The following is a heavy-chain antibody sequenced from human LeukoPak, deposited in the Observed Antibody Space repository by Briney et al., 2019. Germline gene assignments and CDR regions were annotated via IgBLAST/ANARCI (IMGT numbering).Heavy chain of an antibody. D-gene: IGHD3-22*01. CDR3: ASSHDSSGND. V-gene: IGHV3-7*01. CDR1: GISFSSYW. CDR2: IKYDGTHK. Sequence: GGSLRLSCVASGISFSSYWMAWVRQAPGKGLEWVANIKYDGTHKFYAGSVKGRFTISRDNAKNSLFLEMNSLTADDTAVYFCASSHDSSGNDWGQGTPVTVSS. J-gene: IGHJ4*02.